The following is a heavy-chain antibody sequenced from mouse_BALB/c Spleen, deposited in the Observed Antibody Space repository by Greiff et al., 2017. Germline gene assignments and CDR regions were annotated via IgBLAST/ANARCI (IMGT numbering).Heavy chain of an antibody. CDR2: ISSGGSYT. CDR3: ARHTDYGSRNAMDY. D-gene: IGHD1-1*01. Sequence: EVKLVESGGDLVKPGGSLKLSCAASGFTFSSYGMSWVRQTPDKRLEWVATISSGGSYTYYPDSVKGRFTISRDNAKNTLYLQMSSLKSEDTAMYYCARHTDYGSRNAMDYWGQGTSVTVSS. J-gene: IGHJ4*01. V-gene: IGHV5-6*01. CDR1: GFTFSSYG.